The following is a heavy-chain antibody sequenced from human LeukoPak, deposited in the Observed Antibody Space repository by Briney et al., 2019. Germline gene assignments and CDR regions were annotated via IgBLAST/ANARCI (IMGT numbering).Heavy chain of an antibody. Sequence: GGSLRLSCAASRFTFSSYDMHWVRQATGKGLEWVSAIGTAGDTYYPGSVKGRFTISRENAKNSLYLQMNSLRAGDTAVYYCARVSYSSSWYYFDYWGQGTLVTVSS. CDR2: IGTAGDT. D-gene: IGHD6-13*01. CDR3: ARVSYSSSWYYFDY. V-gene: IGHV3-13*01. CDR1: RFTFSSYD. J-gene: IGHJ4*02.